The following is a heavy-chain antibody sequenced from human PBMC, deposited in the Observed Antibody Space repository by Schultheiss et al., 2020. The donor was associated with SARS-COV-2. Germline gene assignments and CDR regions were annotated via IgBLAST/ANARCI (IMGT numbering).Heavy chain of an antibody. J-gene: IGHJ4*02. D-gene: IGHD1-1*01. CDR1: GFSFSDYY. Sequence: GGSLRLSCAASGFSFSDYYMSWIRQAPGKGLEWVSYISTSSSHTNDADSVKGRFTISRDNAKNSLDLQMNSLRVDDTAVYYCVKEGDEMGTSWGQGTLVTVSS. V-gene: IGHV3-11*05. CDR2: ISTSSSHT. CDR3: VKEGDEMGTS.